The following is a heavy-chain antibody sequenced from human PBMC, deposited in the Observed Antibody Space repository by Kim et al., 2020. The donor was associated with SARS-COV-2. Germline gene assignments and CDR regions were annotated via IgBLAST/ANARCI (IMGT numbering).Heavy chain of an antibody. CDR2: IIPILGIA. CDR3: ARVLVDSSSPFYYYYGMDV. D-gene: IGHD6-6*01. J-gene: IGHJ6*02. V-gene: IGHV1-69*04. Sequence: SVKVSCKASGGTFSSYAISWVRQAPGQGLEWMGRIIPILGIANYAQKFQGRVTITADKSTSTAYMELSSLRSEDTAVYYCARVLVDSSSPFYYYYGMDVWGQGTTVTVSS. CDR1: GGTFSSYA.